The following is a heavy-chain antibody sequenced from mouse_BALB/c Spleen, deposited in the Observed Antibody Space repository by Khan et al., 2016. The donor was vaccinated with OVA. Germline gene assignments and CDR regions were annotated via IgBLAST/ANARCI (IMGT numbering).Heavy chain of an antibody. CDR2: INPNNGGP. CDR1: GYTFSSYY. Sequence: QVQLRQSGAELVKPRASVKLSCKASGYTFSSYYMYWVKQRPGQGLEWIGGINPNNGGPNFNEKFKTQATLTVDKSSSTAYLHLSSLTSEASAVYYCTRSGYGNPFAYWGQGTLVTVSP. D-gene: IGHD2-10*02. J-gene: IGHJ3*01. V-gene: IGHV1S81*02. CDR3: TRSGYGNPFAY.